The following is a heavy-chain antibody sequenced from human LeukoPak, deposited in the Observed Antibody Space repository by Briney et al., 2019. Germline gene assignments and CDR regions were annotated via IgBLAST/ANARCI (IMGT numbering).Heavy chain of an antibody. CDR1: GFTFSSYW. D-gene: IGHD1-26*01. V-gene: IGHV3-74*01. CDR3: AGDLLSYSWSYPDY. CDR2: INSAVSSR. Sequence: GRSLRLSCAASGFTFSSYWMHWVRQVPGKGLVWVSRINSAVSSRSYADSVKGRFTISRDNAKNTLYLQMNSLKVEYTAGYYCAGDLLSYSWSYPDYWSQQTLVTVS. J-gene: IGHJ4*02.